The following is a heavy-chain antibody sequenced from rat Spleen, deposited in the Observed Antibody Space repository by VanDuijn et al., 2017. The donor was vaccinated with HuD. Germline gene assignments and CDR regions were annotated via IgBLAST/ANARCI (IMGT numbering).Heavy chain of an antibody. CDR1: GFTFSDYN. CDR3: ARHGYGGYSGPFAY. J-gene: IGHJ3*01. D-gene: IGHD1-11*01. CDR2: ISYDGRST. Sequence: EVQLVESGGGLVQPGSPLKLSCAASGFTFSDYNMAWVRQAPKKGLEWVATISYDGRSTYYRDSVKGRFTISRDNAKNTLYLQMDSLRSEDTATYYCARHGYGGYSGPFAYWGQGTLVTVSS. V-gene: IGHV5-7*01.